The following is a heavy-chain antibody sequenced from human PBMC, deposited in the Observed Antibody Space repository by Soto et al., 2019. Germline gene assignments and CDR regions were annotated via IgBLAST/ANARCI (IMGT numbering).Heavy chain of an antibody. CDR1: GGSISSYY. V-gene: IGHV4-59*01. D-gene: IGHD6-6*01. CDR2: LYYSGST. CDR3: ARVSSSTPSYMDV. J-gene: IGHJ6*03. Sequence: QVQLQESGPGLVKPSETLSLTCTVSGGSISSYYWSWIRQPPGKGLEWIGYLYYSGSTNYNPPLTSRVTIAVDTSKNQFSLKLSSVTAADTAVYYCARVSSSTPSYMDVWGKGTAVTVSS.